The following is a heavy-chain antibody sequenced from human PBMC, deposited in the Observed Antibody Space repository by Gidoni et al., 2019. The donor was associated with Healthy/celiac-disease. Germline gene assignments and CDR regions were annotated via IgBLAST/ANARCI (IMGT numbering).Heavy chain of an antibody. CDR1: GGSFSGYY. V-gene: IGHV4-34*01. D-gene: IGHD6-6*01. CDR3: ARGWAARPFLYYYGMDV. CDR2: INHSGST. Sequence: QVQLQQWGAGLLKPSETLSLTCAVYGGSFSGYYWSWIRQPPGKGLEWIGEINHSGSTNYNPSLKSRVTISVDTSKNQFSLKLSSVTAADTAVYYCARGWAARPFLYYYGMDVWGQGTTVTVSS. J-gene: IGHJ6*02.